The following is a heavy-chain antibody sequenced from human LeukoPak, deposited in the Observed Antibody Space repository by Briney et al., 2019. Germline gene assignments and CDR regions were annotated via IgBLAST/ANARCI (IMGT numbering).Heavy chain of an antibody. Sequence: GGSLRLSCAASGFTVSSNYMSWVRQAPGKGLEWVSVIYSGGSTYYADSVKGRFTISRDNSKNTLYLQMNSLRAEDTAVYYCARGSYYYYGMDVWGQGTTVIVSS. CDR1: GFTVSSNY. CDR2: IYSGGST. CDR3: ARGSYYYYGMDV. V-gene: IGHV3-53*01. J-gene: IGHJ6*02.